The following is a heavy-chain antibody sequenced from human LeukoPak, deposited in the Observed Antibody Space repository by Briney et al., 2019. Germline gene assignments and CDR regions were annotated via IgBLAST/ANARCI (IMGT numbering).Heavy chain of an antibody. Sequence: GESLKISCKGSGYSFTSYWIGWVRQMPGKGLEWMGIIYPGDSDTRYSPSFQGQVTISADKSISTAYLRWSSLKASDTAMYYCARRITIFGVVIDAFDIWGQGTMVTVSS. J-gene: IGHJ3*02. CDR1: GYSFTSYW. CDR2: IYPGDSDT. D-gene: IGHD3-3*01. CDR3: ARRITIFGVVIDAFDI. V-gene: IGHV5-51*01.